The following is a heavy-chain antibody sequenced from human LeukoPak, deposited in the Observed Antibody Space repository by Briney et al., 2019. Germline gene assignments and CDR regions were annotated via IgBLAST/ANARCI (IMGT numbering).Heavy chain of an antibody. CDR1: GFTFTTYW. D-gene: IGHD4-17*01. Sequence: GESLRLSCAASGFTFTTYWMSWVRQLPGKGLEWVANINQDGTEKYYVDSVKGRFTIFKDNAKNSLYLQMNSLRAEDTAVYYCASPAYGDYALFDYWGQGTLVTVSS. CDR2: INQDGTEK. CDR3: ASPAYGDYALFDY. J-gene: IGHJ4*02. V-gene: IGHV3-7*01.